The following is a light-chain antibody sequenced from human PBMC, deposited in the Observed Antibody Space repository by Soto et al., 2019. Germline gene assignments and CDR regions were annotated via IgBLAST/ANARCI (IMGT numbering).Light chain of an antibody. CDR1: QSISNW. J-gene: IGKJ1*01. CDR3: QEYNTYSRT. Sequence: DIQMTQSPSTLSASVGDRVTITCRASQSISNWLAWYQQKPGKAPKLLIHKASSLQSGVPSRFSGSGSGTEFTLTISSLQPDDFATYYCQEYNTYSRTFGQGTKVEIK. V-gene: IGKV1-5*03. CDR2: KAS.